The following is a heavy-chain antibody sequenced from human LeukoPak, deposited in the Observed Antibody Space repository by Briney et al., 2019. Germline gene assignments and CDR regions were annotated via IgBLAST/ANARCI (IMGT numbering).Heavy chain of an antibody. V-gene: IGHV3-30*02. Sequence: GGSLRLSCAASGFTFSSYGMHWVRQAPGKGLEWVAFMRYDGSNEYYADSVKGRFTISRDNSKNTLYLQMNRLRAEDTAVYYCAKDLYYYYMDVWGKGTTVTVSS. J-gene: IGHJ6*03. CDR2: MRYDGSNE. CDR1: GFTFSSYG. CDR3: AKDLYYYYMDV.